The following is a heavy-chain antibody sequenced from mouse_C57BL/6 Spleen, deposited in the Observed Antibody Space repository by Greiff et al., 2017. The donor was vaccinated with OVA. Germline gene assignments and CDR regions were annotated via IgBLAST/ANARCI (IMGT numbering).Heavy chain of an antibody. Sequence: EVQLQQSGPELVKPGASVKISCKASGYTFTDYYMNWVKQSHGKSLEWIGDINPNNGGTSYNQKFKGKATLTVDKSSSTAYMELRSLTSEDSAVYYCARWGRGYYFDDWGQGTTLTVSS. V-gene: IGHV1-26*01. J-gene: IGHJ2*01. CDR2: INPNNGGT. CDR1: GYTFTDYY. CDR3: ARWGRGYYFDD.